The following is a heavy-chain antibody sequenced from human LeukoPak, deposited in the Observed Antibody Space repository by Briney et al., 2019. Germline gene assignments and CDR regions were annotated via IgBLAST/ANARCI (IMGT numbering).Heavy chain of an antibody. Sequence: GASVKVSCKASGYTFTSYGISWVRQAPGQGLEWMGWISAYNGNTNYAQKLQGRVTMTTDTSTSTAYMELRSLRSDDTAVYYCARGYSYGTRDDAFDIWGQGTMVTVSS. V-gene: IGHV1-18*01. CDR1: GYTFTSYG. J-gene: IGHJ3*02. D-gene: IGHD5-18*01. CDR2: ISAYNGNT. CDR3: ARGYSYGTRDDAFDI.